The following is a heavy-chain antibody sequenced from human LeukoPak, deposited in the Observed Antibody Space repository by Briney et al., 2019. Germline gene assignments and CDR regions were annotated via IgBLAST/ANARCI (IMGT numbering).Heavy chain of an antibody. CDR3: ARGNSYGH. CDR2: ISSSSTTI. Sequence: PGGSLRLSCAASGFTFSSYSMNWVRQAPGKGLEWISYISSSSTTIYYADSVRGRFTISRDNAKNSLYLQMNSLRAEDTALYYCARGNSYGHWGQGTLVTVSS. D-gene: IGHD5-18*01. J-gene: IGHJ4*02. V-gene: IGHV3-48*04. CDR1: GFTFSSYS.